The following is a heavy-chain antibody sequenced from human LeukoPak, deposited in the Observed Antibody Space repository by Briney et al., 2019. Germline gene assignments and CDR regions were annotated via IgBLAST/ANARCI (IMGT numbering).Heavy chain of an antibody. CDR3: ASRSYGDLLYDAFDI. CDR2: IYYSGSS. D-gene: IGHD4-17*01. Sequence: SETLSLTCTVSRGCIISYYWSWIRQPPGKGLEWIVYIYYSGSSNYNPSLKSRVTISVDTSKNQFSLKLNSVTAADTAVYYCASRSYGDLLYDAFDIWGQGTMVTVSS. CDR1: RGCIISYY. V-gene: IGHV4-59*01. J-gene: IGHJ3*02.